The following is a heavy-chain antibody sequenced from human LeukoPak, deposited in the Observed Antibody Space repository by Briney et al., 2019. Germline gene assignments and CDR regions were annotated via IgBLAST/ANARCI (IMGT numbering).Heavy chain of an antibody. CDR1: GFTFSSYE. D-gene: IGHD3-16*01. Sequence: GGSLRLSCAASGFTFSSYEMNWVRQAPGKGLEWVSYISSSGSTIYYADSVKGRFTISRDNAKNSLYLQMNSLRAEDTAVYYCAREKHYDYAQFDYWGQGTLVTVSS. CDR3: AREKHYDYAQFDY. V-gene: IGHV3-48*03. J-gene: IGHJ4*02. CDR2: ISSSGSTI.